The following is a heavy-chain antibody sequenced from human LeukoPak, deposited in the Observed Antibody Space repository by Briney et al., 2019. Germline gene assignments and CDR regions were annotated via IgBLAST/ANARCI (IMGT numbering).Heavy chain of an antibody. CDR1: GGTFSSYA. D-gene: IGHD3-3*01. J-gene: IGHJ4*02. V-gene: IGHV1-69*05. CDR3: ASGNYDFWSGYPGYFDY. CDR2: IIPIFGTA. Sequence: SVKVSCKASGGTFSSYAISWVRQAPGQGLEWMGGIIPIFGTANYAQKFQGRVTITTDESTSTAYMELSSLRSEDTAVYYCASGNYDFWSGYPGYFDYWGQGTLVTVSS.